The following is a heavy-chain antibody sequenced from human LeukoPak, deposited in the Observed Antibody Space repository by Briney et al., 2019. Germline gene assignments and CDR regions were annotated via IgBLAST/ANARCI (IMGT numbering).Heavy chain of an antibody. CDR3: ARVQGLHYDFWSGYSASTRNGWFDP. J-gene: IGHJ5*02. D-gene: IGHD3-3*01. V-gene: IGHV1-69*13. CDR2: IIPIFGTA. Sequence: GASVKVSCKASGDTFSSYAISWVRQAPGQGLEWMGGIIPIFGTANYAQKFQGRVTITADESTSTAYMELSSLRSEDTAVYYCARVQGLHYDFWSGYSASTRNGWFDPWGQGTLVTVSS. CDR1: GDTFSSYA.